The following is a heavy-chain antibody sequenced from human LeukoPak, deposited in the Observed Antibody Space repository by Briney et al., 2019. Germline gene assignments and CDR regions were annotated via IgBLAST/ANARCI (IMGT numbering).Heavy chain of an antibody. V-gene: IGHV3-74*03. J-gene: IGHJ5*02. Sequence: GGSLRLSCAGSGFTFSTSVMSWVRQAPGRGLECVSRINPDGSTTKYADSVNGRFTISRDNAKNTLYLQMNSLRAEDTAVYYCARGVYGSATWFDPWGQGTQVTVSS. CDR2: INPDGSTT. CDR1: GFTFSTSV. D-gene: IGHD3-10*01. CDR3: ARGVYGSATWFDP.